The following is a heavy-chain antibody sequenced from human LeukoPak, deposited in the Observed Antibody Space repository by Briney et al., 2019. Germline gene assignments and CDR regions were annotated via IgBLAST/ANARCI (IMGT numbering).Heavy chain of an antibody. Sequence: PGGSVRLSCAASGFSFSSYGMNWVRQAPGEGLEWVSSISSRSSSIYYADSVRGRFTISRDDAKNSLYLQMNSLRAEDTAIYYCAREPTVTTSGYWGQGTLVTVSS. J-gene: IGHJ4*02. CDR2: ISSRSSSI. CDR1: GFSFSSYG. CDR3: AREPTVTTSGY. V-gene: IGHV3-21*01. D-gene: IGHD4-17*01.